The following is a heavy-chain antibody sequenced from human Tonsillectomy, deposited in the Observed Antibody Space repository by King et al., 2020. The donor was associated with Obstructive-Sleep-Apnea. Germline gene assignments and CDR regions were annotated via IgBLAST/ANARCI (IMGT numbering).Heavy chain of an antibody. D-gene: IGHD6-19*01. CDR2: IFSGVST. V-gene: IGHV3-53*04. CDR1: VFTVSRNY. J-gene: IGHJ4*02. Sequence: QLVQSGGGLVQPGGSLRLSCAASVFTVSRNYMIWVPQAPGRGLEWVACIFSGVSTSYADPVKGLFTISRHNYKNTLYLQMNSLRAEDTAVYYCARAVAGTNYYDYWGQGTLVTVSS. CDR3: ARAVAGTNYYDY.